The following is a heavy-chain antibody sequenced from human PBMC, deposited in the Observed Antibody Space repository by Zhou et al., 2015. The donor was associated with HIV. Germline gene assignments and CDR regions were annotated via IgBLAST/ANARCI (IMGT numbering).Heavy chain of an antibody. CDR3: IMDVPGGVSDCFDS. CDR1: GFYFDIVW. V-gene: IGHV3-15*01. Sequence: EVQLLESGGRLVEPGGSLRLSCSASGFYFDIVWMSWVRQAPGKGLEWVGRIKSKAAGGTTDYLAPVKGRFTISRDDSKNTVYLQMNSLRIEDTGVYYCIMDVPGGVSDCFDSWGQGTLLTVSS. J-gene: IGHJ4*02. D-gene: IGHD3-10*02. CDR2: IKSKAAGGTT.